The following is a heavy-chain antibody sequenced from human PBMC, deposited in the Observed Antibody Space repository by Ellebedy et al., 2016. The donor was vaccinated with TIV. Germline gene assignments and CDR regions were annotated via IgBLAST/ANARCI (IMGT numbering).Heavy chain of an antibody. J-gene: IGHJ4*02. V-gene: IGHV4-59*12. CDR3: ARWLITTHRRQSYYFDY. CDR2: IYYSGST. CDR1: GGSIRSYY. D-gene: IGHD5-12*01. Sequence: SETLSLTCTVSGGSIRSYYWSWIRQPPGKGLEWIGYIYYSGSTNYNPSLKSRVTVSVDTSKNQFSLKLSSVTAADTAVYYCARWLITTHRRQSYYFDYWGQGTLVTVSS.